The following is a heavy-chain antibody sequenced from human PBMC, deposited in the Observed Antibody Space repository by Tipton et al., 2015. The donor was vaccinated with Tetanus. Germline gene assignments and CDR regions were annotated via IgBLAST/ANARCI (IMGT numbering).Heavy chain of an antibody. CDR1: GFIFSSYG. D-gene: IGHD2-15*01. Sequence: SLRLSCAASGFIFSSYGIHWVRQAPGKGLEWLAVSWYDGTDKYYADSVTGRFTISRDNSKNTLYLQMYSLRAEDTALYYCAREADCSGGSCFSGDFDNWGQGTQVTVSS. V-gene: IGHV3-33*01. CDR3: AREADCSGGSCFSGDFDN. CDR2: SWYDGTDK. J-gene: IGHJ4*02.